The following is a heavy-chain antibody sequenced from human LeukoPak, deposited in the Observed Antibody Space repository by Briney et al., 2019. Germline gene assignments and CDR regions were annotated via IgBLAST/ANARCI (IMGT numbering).Heavy chain of an antibody. CDR1: GGSISNYY. V-gene: IGHV4-59*01. D-gene: IGHD4-17*01. CDR3: ARSKTTTVTTPDY. J-gene: IGHJ4*02. Sequence: SETLSLTCTVSGGSISNYYWSWIRQPPGKGLEWIGYIYYGGSTNYNPSLTSRVTISIDTSKSHFSLKLSSVTAAGTAVYYCARSKTTTVTTPDYWGQGTLVTVSS. CDR2: IYYGGST.